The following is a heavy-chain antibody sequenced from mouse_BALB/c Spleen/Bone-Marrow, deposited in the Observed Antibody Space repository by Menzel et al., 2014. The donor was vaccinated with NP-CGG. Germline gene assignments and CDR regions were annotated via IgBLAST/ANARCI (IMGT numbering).Heavy chain of an antibody. CDR1: GSSLTSYG. D-gene: IGHD1-1*01. CDR3: ARYGSILDY. CDR2: IWSGGST. Sequence: VQRVEPGPGLVQPSQSLSITCTVSGSSLTSYGVHWVRQSPGKGLEWLGVIWSGGSTDYNAAFISRLSISKDNSKSQVFFKMNSLQANDTAIYYCARYGSILDYWGQGTTLTVSS. J-gene: IGHJ2*01. V-gene: IGHV2-2*02.